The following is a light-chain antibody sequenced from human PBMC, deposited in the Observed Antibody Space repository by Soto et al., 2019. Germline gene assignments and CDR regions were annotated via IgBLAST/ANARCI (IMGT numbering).Light chain of an antibody. Sequence: QSALTQPASVSGSPGQSITISCTGTSSDVGTYNFVSWYRQHPVKAPILIIFDVSSRPSGISNRFSGSKSGNTASLTISGVQAEDEADYYCSSYANSDTVIFGGWTKLTVL. CDR3: SSYANSDTVI. CDR1: SSDVGTYNF. CDR2: DVS. V-gene: IGLV2-14*01. J-gene: IGLJ2*01.